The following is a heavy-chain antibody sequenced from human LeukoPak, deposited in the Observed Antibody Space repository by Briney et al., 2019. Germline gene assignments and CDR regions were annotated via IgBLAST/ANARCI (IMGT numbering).Heavy chain of an antibody. CDR3: ATISSDWYGAFDY. V-gene: IGHV4-39*01. J-gene: IGHJ4*02. CDR1: GGSISSSSCY. CDR2: IYYSGST. Sequence: PSETLSLTCTVSGGSISSSSCYWGWIRQPPGKGLEWIGNIYYSGSTYYNPSLKSRVTISVDTSKNQFSLKLSSVTAADTAVYYCATISSDWYGAFDYWGQGTLVTVSS. D-gene: IGHD6-19*01.